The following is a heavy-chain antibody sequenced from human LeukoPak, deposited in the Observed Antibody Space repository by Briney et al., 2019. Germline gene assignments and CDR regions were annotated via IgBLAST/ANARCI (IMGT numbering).Heavy chain of an antibody. CDR2: IKQDGSEK. Sequence: SGGSLRLSCAASGFTFSSYWMNWVRQAPGKGLEWVANIKQDGSEKNYVDSVKGRFTISRDNAKNSLYLQMDSLRAEDTAVYYCARDMDVVVPGVTHYDVFDIWGQGTMVTVSS. CDR1: GFTFSSYW. CDR3: ARDMDVVVPGVTHYDVFDI. J-gene: IGHJ3*02. D-gene: IGHD2-2*01. V-gene: IGHV3-7*01.